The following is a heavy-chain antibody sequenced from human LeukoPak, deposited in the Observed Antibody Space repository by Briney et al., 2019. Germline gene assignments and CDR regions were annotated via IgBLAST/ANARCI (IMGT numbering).Heavy chain of an antibody. CDR3: ARGGYNHGLVDI. Sequence: SETLSLTCTVSGGSISSGGYYWSWIRQHPGKGLEWIGYIYYSGSTYYNPSLKSRVTISVDTSKNQFSLKLSSVTAADTAVYYCARGGYNHGLVDIWGQGTMVTVSS. CDR1: GGSISSGGYY. V-gene: IGHV4-31*03. J-gene: IGHJ3*02. D-gene: IGHD5-24*01. CDR2: IYYSGST.